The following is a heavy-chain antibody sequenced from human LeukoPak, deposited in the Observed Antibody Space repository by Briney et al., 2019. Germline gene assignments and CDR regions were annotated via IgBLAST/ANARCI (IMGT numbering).Heavy chain of an antibody. Sequence: SETLSLTCTVSGGSISSYYWSWIRQPPGKGLEWIGYTYYSGSTNYNPSLKSRVTISVDTSKNQFSLKLSSVTAADTAVYYCARGYDFYYYMDVWGKGTTVTVSS. D-gene: IGHD3-3*01. CDR3: ARGYDFYYYMDV. V-gene: IGHV4-59*12. CDR1: GGSISSYY. CDR2: TYYSGST. J-gene: IGHJ6*03.